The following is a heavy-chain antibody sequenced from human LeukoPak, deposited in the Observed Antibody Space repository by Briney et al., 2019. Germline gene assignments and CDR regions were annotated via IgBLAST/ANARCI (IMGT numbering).Heavy chain of an antibody. CDR2: INPYSGGT. V-gene: IGHV1-2*02. J-gene: IGHJ4*02. CDR1: GYTFTGYY. CDR3: ASLYDSRGY. D-gene: IGHD3-3*01. Sequence: ASVKVSCKASGYTFTGYYMRWVRQAPGQGLEWVGWINPYSGGTKYAQKFQGRVTMTRDMSTSTVYMELSSLRSEDTAVYYCASLYDSRGYWGQGTLVTVSS.